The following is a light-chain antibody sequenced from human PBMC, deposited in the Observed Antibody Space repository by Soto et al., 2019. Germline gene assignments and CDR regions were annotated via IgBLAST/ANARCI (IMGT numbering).Light chain of an antibody. V-gene: IGLV2-14*01. J-gene: IGLJ1*01. CDR3: SSYTSNNTPFV. CDR1: SSDVGNYIY. CDR2: EVS. Sequence: QSALTQPDSVSGSPGQSITISCTGTSSDVGNYIYVSWFQHHPGKAPKLMIYEVSNRPSGVSNRFSASKSGNTASLTISGLQAEDEADYYCSSYTSNNTPFVFGTGTKVTVL.